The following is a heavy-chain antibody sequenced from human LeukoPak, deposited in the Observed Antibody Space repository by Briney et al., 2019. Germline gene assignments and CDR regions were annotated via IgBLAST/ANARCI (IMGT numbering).Heavy chain of an antibody. J-gene: IGHJ5*02. Sequence: GGSLRLSGAASGFTFSSYAMSWVRQAPGKWLEWVSDINGSGGSTYYADSVKGRFTISRDNSKNTLYLQMNSLRAEDTAVYYCAKKYSTGLDPWGQGTLVTVSS. CDR3: AKKYSTGLDP. V-gene: IGHV3-23*01. D-gene: IGHD1-26*01. CDR1: GFTFSSYA. CDR2: INGSGGST.